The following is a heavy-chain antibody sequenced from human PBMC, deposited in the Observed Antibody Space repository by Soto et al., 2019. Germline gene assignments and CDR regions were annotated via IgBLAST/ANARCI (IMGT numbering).Heavy chain of an antibody. D-gene: IGHD5-12*01. CDR3: ASGYSGYDAATY. V-gene: IGHV4-4*02. Sequence: SETLSLTCAVSGGSISSSNWWSWGRQPPGKGLEWIGEIYHSGSTNYNPSLKSRVTISVDKSKNQFSLKLSSVTAADTAVYYCASGYSGYDAATYWGQGTPVTVSS. J-gene: IGHJ4*02. CDR2: IYHSGST. CDR1: GGSISSSNW.